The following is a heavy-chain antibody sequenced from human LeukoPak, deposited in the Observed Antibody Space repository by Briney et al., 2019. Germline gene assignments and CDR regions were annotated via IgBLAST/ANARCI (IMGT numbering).Heavy chain of an antibody. CDR3: ARDRRLHYYDSSGPLGYDYHSLDV. Sequence: SGGSLRLSCVVSGLIFGDCWMTWVRQAPGQGLEWVASIKQDGSERYYVDFVKGRFTISRDNAKNSAYLQMNSLRADDTAVYYCARDRRLHYYDSSGPLGYDYHSLDVWGQGTTVIVSS. CDR1: GLIFGDCW. D-gene: IGHD3-22*01. J-gene: IGHJ6*02. CDR2: IKQDGSER. V-gene: IGHV3-7*01.